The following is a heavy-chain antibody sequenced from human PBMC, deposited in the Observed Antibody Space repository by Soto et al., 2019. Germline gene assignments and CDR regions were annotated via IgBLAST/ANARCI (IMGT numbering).Heavy chain of an antibody. CDR1: EGTFNSYA. D-gene: IGHD6-13*01. Sequence: QAQVVQSGAEVRKPGSSVKLSCKASEGTFNSYAIAWVRQAPGQGLEWMGGIIPYYNTLNYAQKFQARVAITADDSTNTVYMELSSLRSDDTAVYFCASGASRWYPYCFDSWAQGTLVTVSS. J-gene: IGHJ4*02. CDR3: ASGASRWYPYCFDS. CDR2: IIPYYNTL. V-gene: IGHV1-69*01.